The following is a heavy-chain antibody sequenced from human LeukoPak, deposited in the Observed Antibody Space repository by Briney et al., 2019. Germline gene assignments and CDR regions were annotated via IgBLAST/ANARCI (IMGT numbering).Heavy chain of an antibody. D-gene: IGHD3-9*01. V-gene: IGHV1-69*04. CDR3: ARLAACTYDYDILTGCGNNWFDP. J-gene: IGHJ5*02. CDR1: GGTFSSYA. Sequence: ASVKVSCKASGGTFSSYAISWVRQAPGQGLEWMGRIIPIFGIANYAQKFQGRVTITADKPTSTAYMELSSLRSEDTAVYYCARLAACTYDYDILTGCGNNWFDPWGQGTLVTVSS. CDR2: IIPIFGIA.